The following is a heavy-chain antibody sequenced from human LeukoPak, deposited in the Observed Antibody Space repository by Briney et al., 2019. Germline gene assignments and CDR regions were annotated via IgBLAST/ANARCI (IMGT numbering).Heavy chain of an antibody. CDR1: GFTFSSYG. J-gene: IGHJ4*02. Sequence: GGSLRLSCAASGFTFSSYGMHWVRQAPGKGLEWVAVISYDGSNKYYADSVKGRFTISRDNSKNTLYLQMNSLRAEDTAVYYCAKVKTSPDSSLHYWGQGTLVTVSS. V-gene: IGHV3-30*18. D-gene: IGHD6-19*01. CDR2: ISYDGSNK. CDR3: AKVKTSPDSSLHY.